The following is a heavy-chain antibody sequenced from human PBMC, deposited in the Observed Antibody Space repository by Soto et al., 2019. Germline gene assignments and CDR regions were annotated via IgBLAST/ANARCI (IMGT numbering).Heavy chain of an antibody. D-gene: IGHD3-16*02. CDR2: IYYSGST. J-gene: IGHJ6*03. CDR1: GGSISSYY. CDR3: AIGSYYDYIWGSYRGYYYMDV. Sequence: SSETLSLTCTVSGGSISSYYWSWIRQPPGKGLEWIGYIYYSGSTNYNPSLKSRVTISVDTSKNQFSLKLSSVTAADTAVYYCAIGSYYDYIWGSYRGYYYMDVWGKGTTVSVSS. V-gene: IGHV4-59*01.